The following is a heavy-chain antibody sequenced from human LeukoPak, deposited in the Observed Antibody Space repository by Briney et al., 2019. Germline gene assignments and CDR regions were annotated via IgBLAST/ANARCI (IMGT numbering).Heavy chain of an antibody. V-gene: IGHV3-30*02. J-gene: IGHJ4*02. Sequence: GGSLRLSCAASGFTFSSYGMHWVRQAPGKGLEWVAFIRYDGSNKDYADSVKGRFTISRDNSKKTLYLQMDSLRAEDTAVYYCAKEKISYTSSSGQGYWGQGTLVTVSS. CDR3: AKEKISYTSSSGQGY. D-gene: IGHD6-6*01. CDR1: GFTFSSYG. CDR2: IRYDGSNK.